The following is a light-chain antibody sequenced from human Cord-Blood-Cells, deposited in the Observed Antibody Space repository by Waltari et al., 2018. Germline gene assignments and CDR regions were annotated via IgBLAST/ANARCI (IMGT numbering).Light chain of an antibody. V-gene: IGLV2-23*01. CDR2: EGS. Sequence: QSALTQPASVSGSPGQSLTLSCTGTSSDVGCYNLVSWYQQHPGKAPKLMIYEGSKRPSGVSNRFSGSKSGNTASLTISGLQAEDEADYYCCSYAGSSTWVFGGGTKLTVL. CDR3: CSYAGSSTWV. CDR1: SSDVGCYNL. J-gene: IGLJ3*02.